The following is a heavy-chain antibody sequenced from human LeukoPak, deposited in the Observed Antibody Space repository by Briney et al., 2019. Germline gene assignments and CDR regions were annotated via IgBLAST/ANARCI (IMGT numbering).Heavy chain of an antibody. CDR3: ARMRLRHAFDI. Sequence: GGSLRLSCAASGFTFSSYSMNWVRQAPGKGLEWVSSISSSSSYIYYADSVKGRFTISRDNAKNSLYLQMNSQRAEDTAVYYCARMRLRHAFDIRGQGTMVTVSS. V-gene: IGHV3-21*01. J-gene: IGHJ3*02. CDR1: GFTFSSYS. D-gene: IGHD4-17*01. CDR2: ISSSSSYI.